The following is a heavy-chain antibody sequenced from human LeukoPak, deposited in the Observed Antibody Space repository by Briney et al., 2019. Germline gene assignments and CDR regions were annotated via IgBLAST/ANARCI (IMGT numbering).Heavy chain of an antibody. J-gene: IGHJ4*02. CDR1: GGSISSSSYY. CDR2: IYYSGST. V-gene: IGHV4-39*07. Sequence: SETLSLTCTVSGGSISSSSYYWGWIRQPPGKGLEWIGSIYYSGSTYYNPSLKSRVTISVDTSKNQFSLKLSSVTAADTAVYYCARDSPLYSGYHEDWGQGTLVTVPS. CDR3: ARDSPLYSGYHED. D-gene: IGHD5-12*01.